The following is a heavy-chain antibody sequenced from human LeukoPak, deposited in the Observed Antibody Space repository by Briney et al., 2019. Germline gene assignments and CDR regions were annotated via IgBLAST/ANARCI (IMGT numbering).Heavy chain of an antibody. CDR2: ISSSSSYI. V-gene: IGHV3-21*01. CDR1: GFTFSSYS. Sequence: PGGSLRLSCAASGFTFSSYSMNWVRQAPGKGLEGVSSISSSSSYIYYADSVKGPFTISRDNAKNSLYLQMNSLRAEDTAVYYCARDPRGYSAFDIWGQGTMVTVSS. D-gene: IGHD6-13*01. CDR3: ARDPRGYSAFDI. J-gene: IGHJ3*02.